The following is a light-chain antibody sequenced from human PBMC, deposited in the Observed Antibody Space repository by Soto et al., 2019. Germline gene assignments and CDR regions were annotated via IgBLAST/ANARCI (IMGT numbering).Light chain of an antibody. J-gene: IGKJ1*01. CDR3: LHYDNWPPWT. Sequence: ETVMTQSPATLSVSPGERATLSCRASQNVNRNLAWYQQKPGQAPRLLIYAASTRAAGIPARFRGTGSGTEFLFTISSLQSEDFAVYYCLHYDNWPPWTFGQATKVDIK. V-gene: IGKV3-15*01. CDR1: QNVNRN. CDR2: AAS.